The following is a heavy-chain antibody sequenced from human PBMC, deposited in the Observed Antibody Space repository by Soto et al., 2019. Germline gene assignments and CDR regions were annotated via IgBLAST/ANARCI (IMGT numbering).Heavy chain of an antibody. Sequence: PGGSLRLSCAASGFTFISYGIHCFRHSPFKWLEWVAVISYDGSNKYYADSVKGRFTISRDNSKNTLYLQMNSLRAEDTAVYYCSSVITPEYYFDYWGQGTLVTVSS. V-gene: IGHV3-30*03. CDR3: SSVITPEYYFDY. J-gene: IGHJ4*02. D-gene: IGHD3-22*01. CDR1: GFTFISYG. CDR2: ISYDGSNK.